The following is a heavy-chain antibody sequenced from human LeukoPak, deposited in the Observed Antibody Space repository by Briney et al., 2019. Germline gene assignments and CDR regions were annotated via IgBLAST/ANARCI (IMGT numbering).Heavy chain of an antibody. J-gene: IGHJ5*02. CDR1: GYTFTSYG. D-gene: IGHD3-10*01. CDR2: ISAYNGNT. CDR3: ARDLGRITMVRRVLNNPDPLDP. Sequence: ASVKVSCKASGYTFTSYGISWVRQAPGQGLEWMGWISAYNGNTNYAQKLQGRVTMTTDTSTSTAYMELRSLRSDDTAVYYCARDLGRITMVRRVLNNPDPLDPWGQGTLVTVSS. V-gene: IGHV1-18*01.